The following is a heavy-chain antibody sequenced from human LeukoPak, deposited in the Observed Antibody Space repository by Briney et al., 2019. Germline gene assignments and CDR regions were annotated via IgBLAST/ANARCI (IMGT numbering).Heavy chain of an antibody. CDR1: AFTFSRYG. CDR3: ARRRDSGSLQHFDY. D-gene: IGHD1-26*01. Sequence: GGSLRLSCAASAFTFSRYGMHWVRQAPGKGLEWVAFIRYDGSNKYYADSVKGRFTISRDNAKNSLYLQMNSLRAEDTAVYYCARRRDSGSLQHFDYWGQGTLVTVSS. CDR2: IRYDGSNK. V-gene: IGHV3-30*02. J-gene: IGHJ4*02.